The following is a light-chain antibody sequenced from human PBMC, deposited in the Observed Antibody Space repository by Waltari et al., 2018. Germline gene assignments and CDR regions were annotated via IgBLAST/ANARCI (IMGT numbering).Light chain of an antibody. CDR2: DDD. CDR3: QVWDSHTVV. CDR1: HIGTKA. Sequence: YVLTHLSSMSVTPGQTARIVCGGRHIGTKAVHWYQRKAGQAPLLVLHDDDTRPSGIPDRFSGTNSGDTATLTISGVEAEDEADYFCQVWDSHTVVFGGGTNLTVL. V-gene: IGLV3-21*02. J-gene: IGLJ2*01.